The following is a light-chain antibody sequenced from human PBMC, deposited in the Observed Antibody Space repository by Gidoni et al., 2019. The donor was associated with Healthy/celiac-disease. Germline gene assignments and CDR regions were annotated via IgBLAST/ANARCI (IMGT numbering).Light chain of an antibody. CDR1: QGSSSW. CDR3: QQAKSFPNT. V-gene: IGKV1D-12*01. Sequence: DIQMTQSPSSVSASVGDRVTITCRASQGSSSWLAWYPQKPGKAPKLLIYAASSLQSGVPSRFSGSGSGTDFTLKISSLQPEDFAIYYCQQAKSFPNTFXQXTKLEIK. CDR2: AAS. J-gene: IGKJ2*01.